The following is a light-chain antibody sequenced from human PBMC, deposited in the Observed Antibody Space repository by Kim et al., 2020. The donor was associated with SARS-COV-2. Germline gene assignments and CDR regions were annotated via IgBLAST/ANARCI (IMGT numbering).Light chain of an antibody. Sequence: DIQMTQSPSSLSASVGDRVTITCQASQDIRVYLNWYQQRPGKAPKLLIYDASNLEAGVPSRFSGSGSGTHLTFTISSLQPEDVATYYCQQYDRLPYTFGQGTKLE. J-gene: IGKJ2*01. CDR1: QDIRVY. V-gene: IGKV1-33*01. CDR2: DAS. CDR3: QQYDRLPYT.